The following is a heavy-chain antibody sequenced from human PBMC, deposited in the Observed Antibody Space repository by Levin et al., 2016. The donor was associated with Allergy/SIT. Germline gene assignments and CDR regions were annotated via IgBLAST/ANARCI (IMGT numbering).Heavy chain of an antibody. CDR2: IDPSDSYT. D-gene: IGHD2-2*01. J-gene: IGHJ5*02. V-gene: IGHV5-10-1*01. Sequence: VRQMPGKGLEWMGRIDPSDSYTNYSPPFQGHVTISADKSISTAYLQWSSLKASDTAMYYCARLDVVVGNWFDPWGQGTLVTVSS. CDR3: ARLDVVVGNWFDP.